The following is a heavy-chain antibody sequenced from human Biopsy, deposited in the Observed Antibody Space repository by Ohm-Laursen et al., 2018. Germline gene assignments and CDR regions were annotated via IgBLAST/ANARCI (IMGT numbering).Heavy chain of an antibody. J-gene: IGHJ6*02. Sequence: SDTLSLTCAVYGESFNGYYWSWIRQTPGKGLEWIGEINHSGRTNYNPSIKSRVTISVDTSKNQFSLKVRSVTAADTAVYYCVRGVDYYDPYHYYALDVWGQGTTVTVSS. D-gene: IGHD3-22*01. CDR2: INHSGRT. CDR1: GESFNGYY. CDR3: VRGVDYYDPYHYYALDV. V-gene: IGHV4-34*01.